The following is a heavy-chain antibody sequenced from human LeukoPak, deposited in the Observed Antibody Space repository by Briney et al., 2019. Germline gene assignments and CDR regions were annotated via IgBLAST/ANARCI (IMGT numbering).Heavy chain of an antibody. CDR2: ISAYNGNT. V-gene: IGHV1-18*04. J-gene: IGHJ4*02. Sequence: ASVKVSCKASGYTFTGYYMHWVRQAPGQGLEWMGWISAYNGNTNYAQKLQGRVTMTTDTSTSTAYMELRSLRSDDTAVYYCARGRGETYYDFWSGSPNFDYWGQGTLVTVSS. CDR1: GYTFTGYY. CDR3: ARGRGETYYDFWSGSPNFDY. D-gene: IGHD3-3*01.